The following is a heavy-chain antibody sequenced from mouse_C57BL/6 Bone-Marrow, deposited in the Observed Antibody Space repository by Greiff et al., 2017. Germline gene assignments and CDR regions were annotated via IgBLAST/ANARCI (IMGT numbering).Heavy chain of an antibody. CDR2: INPSNGGT. CDR1: GYTFTSYW. CDR3: ARGRVTTVVASPSCAD. D-gene: IGHD1-1*01. V-gene: IGHV1-53*01. J-gene: IGHJ3*01. Sequence: QVQLQQPGTELVKPGASVKLSCKASGYTFTSYWMHWVKQRPGQGLEWIGNINPSNGGTNYNEKFKSKATLTVDKSSSTAYMHLSSLTSEDAAVYYWARGRVTTVVASPSCADWGQGTLVTVAA.